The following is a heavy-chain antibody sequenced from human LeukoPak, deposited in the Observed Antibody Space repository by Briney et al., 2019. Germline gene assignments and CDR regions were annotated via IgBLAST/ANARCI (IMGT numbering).Heavy chain of an antibody. D-gene: IGHD6-13*01. CDR1: GYTFTSYG. CDR3: ARDRGAAAGTGPLFDP. V-gene: IGHV1-18*01. J-gene: IGHJ5*02. CDR2: ISAYNGNT. Sequence: ASVKVSCKASGYTFTSYGISWVRQAPGQGLGWMGWISAYNGNTNYAQKLQGRVTMTTDTSTSTAYMELRSLRSDDTAVYYCARDRGAAAGTGPLFDPWGQGTLVTVSS.